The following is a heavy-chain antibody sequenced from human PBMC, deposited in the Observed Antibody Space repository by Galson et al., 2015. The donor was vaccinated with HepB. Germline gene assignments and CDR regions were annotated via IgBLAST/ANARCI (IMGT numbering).Heavy chain of an antibody. D-gene: IGHD2-15*01. CDR3: TRGGYCSGGSCYYYYYGMDV. V-gene: IGHV3-73*01. J-gene: IGHJ6*02. CDR1: GFTFSGSA. CDR2: IRSNANSYAT. Sequence: SLRLSCAASGFTFSGSAMHWVRQASGKGLEWVGRIRSNANSYATAYAASVKGRFTISRDDSKNTAYLQMNSLKTEDTAVYYCTRGGYCSGGSCYYYYYGMDVWGQGTTVTVSS.